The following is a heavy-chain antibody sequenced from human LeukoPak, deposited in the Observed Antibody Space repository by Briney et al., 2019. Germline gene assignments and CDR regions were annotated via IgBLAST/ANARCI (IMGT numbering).Heavy chain of an antibody. V-gene: IGHV4-59*01. J-gene: IGHJ3*02. Sequence: SETLSLTCAVSGGSISSDFWSWIRQPPGKGLEWIGYIYYTGSTNYNPSFKSRVTISVDTSKNQFSLKLNSVTAADTAVYYCARGRYYDSSGRGAFDIWGQGTMVIVSS. CDR1: GGSISSDF. D-gene: IGHD3-22*01. CDR2: IYYTGST. CDR3: ARGRYYDSSGRGAFDI.